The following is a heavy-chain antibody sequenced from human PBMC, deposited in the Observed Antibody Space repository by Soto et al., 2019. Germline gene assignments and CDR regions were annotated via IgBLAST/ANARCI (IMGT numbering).Heavy chain of an antibody. Sequence: LRLSCAASGFTYTRYSMHWVRQAPGKGLEWVAVISYDGKQTYYADSVKGRFTISKDKYKRTLFLQMNSLRVDDTAVYYCARDGWGSNWYFDLWGRGTLVTVSS. CDR1: GFTYTRYS. CDR2: ISYDGKQT. V-gene: IGHV3-30*03. CDR3: ARDGWGSNWYFDL. J-gene: IGHJ2*01. D-gene: IGHD3-16*01.